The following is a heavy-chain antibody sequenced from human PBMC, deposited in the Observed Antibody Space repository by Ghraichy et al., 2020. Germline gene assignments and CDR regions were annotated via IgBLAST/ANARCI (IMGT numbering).Heavy chain of an antibody. Sequence: ETLSLTCAASRFTFSNYAMSWVRQAPGTGLEWVSSISDDGDTTSYADSVKGRFTVSRDKSKNTLYLQMNSLRVEDTAVYYCASGDFWSGYRFDYWGQGTLVTVSS. J-gene: IGHJ4*02. D-gene: IGHD3-3*01. CDR3: ASGDFWSGYRFDY. V-gene: IGHV3-23*01. CDR2: ISDDGDTT. CDR1: RFTFSNYA.